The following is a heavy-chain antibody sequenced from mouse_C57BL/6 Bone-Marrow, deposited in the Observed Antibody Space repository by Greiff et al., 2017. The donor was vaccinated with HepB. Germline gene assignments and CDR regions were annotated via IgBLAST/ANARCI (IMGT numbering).Heavy chain of an antibody. CDR3: ARRDYDGDYFDY. CDR1: GFTFSSYG. CDR2: ISSGGSYT. D-gene: IGHD2-4*01. Sequence: EVKLMESGGDLVKPGGSLKLSCAASGFTFSSYGMSWVRQTPDKRLEWVATISSGGSYTYYPDSVKGRFTISRDNAKNTLYLQMSSLKSVDTAMYYCARRDYDGDYFDYWGQGTTLTVSS. V-gene: IGHV5-6*02. J-gene: IGHJ2*01.